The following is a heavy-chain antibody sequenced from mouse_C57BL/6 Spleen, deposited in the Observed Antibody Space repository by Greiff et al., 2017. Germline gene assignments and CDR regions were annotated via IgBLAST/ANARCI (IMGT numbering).Heavy chain of an antibody. J-gene: IGHJ1*03. V-gene: IGHV3-6*01. CDR3: ARADGYYEGYFDV. D-gene: IGHD2-3*01. Sequence: EVQLQQSGPGLVKPSQSLSLTCSVTGYSITSGYYWNWIRQFPGNKLEWMGYISYDGSNNYNPSLKNRISITRDTSKNQFFLKLNSVTTEDTATYYCARADGYYEGYFDVWGTGTTVTVSS. CDR1: GYSITSGYY. CDR2: ISYDGSN.